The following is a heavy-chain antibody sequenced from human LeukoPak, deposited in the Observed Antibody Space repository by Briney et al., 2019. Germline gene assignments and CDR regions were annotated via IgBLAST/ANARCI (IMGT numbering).Heavy chain of an antibody. J-gene: IGHJ4*02. Sequence: SGTLSLTCAVSGGSISSSNWWSWGRPPPGEGLGWIGEIYRSGSTNYNPSLKSRVTISVDKSKNKFSLKLSSVTGADTAVYYCARRYYYDSSGTPFDYWGQGTLVTVSS. CDR1: GGSISSSNW. CDR2: IYRSGST. V-gene: IGHV4-4*02. CDR3: ARRYYYDSSGTPFDY. D-gene: IGHD3-22*01.